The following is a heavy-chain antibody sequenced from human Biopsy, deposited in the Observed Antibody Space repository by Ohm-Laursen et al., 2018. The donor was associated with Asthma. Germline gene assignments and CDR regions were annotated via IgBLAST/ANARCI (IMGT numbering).Heavy chain of an antibody. V-gene: IGHV1-69*13. CDR3: ARKAGSCISRTCYSLDF. Sequence: SVKVSCKSLGGTFSTYVIGWVRQAPGQGLEWMGGINSVFGTTTYPQKFQDRVTITADDSTSTVYMELSSLRSEDTAVYYCARKAGSCISRTCYSLDFWGQGTLVTVSS. CDR2: INSVFGTT. D-gene: IGHD2-2*01. J-gene: IGHJ4*02. CDR1: GGTFSTYV.